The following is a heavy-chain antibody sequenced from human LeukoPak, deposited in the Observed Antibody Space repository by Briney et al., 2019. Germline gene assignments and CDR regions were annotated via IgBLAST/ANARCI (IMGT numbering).Heavy chain of an antibody. Sequence: GGSLRLSCAASGFTFSSYAMSWVRQAPGKGLEWVSGISGSGDNTYYADSVKGRFTISRDNSKNTLYVQVNSLGTEDTAAYYCAKGSYYDSSVSFYFDYWGQGTLVTASS. CDR1: GFTFSSYA. CDR2: ISGSGDNT. V-gene: IGHV3-23*01. J-gene: IGHJ4*02. CDR3: AKGSYYDSSVSFYFDY. D-gene: IGHD3-22*01.